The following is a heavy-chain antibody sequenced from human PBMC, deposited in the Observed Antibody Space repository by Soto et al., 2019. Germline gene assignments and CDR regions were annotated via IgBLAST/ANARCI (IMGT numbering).Heavy chain of an antibody. D-gene: IGHD3-9*01. V-gene: IGHV1-18*04. Sequence: VASVKVSCKASGYTFTSYGISWVRQAPGQGLEWMGWISAYNGNTNYAQKLQGRVTMTTDTSTSTAYMELRSLRSDDTAVYYCARVLGRYDILTGYSPTTYYYYGMDVWGQGTTVTVSS. CDR1: GYTFTSYG. CDR2: ISAYNGNT. CDR3: ARVLGRYDILTGYSPTTYYYYGMDV. J-gene: IGHJ6*02.